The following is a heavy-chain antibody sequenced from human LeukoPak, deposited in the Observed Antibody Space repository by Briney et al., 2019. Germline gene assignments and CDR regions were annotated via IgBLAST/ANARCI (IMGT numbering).Heavy chain of an antibody. CDR2: IYYSGST. D-gene: IGHD2-2*01. Sequence: KTSETLSLTCTVSGGSISSYYWSWIRQPPGKGLEWIGYIYYSGSTNYNPSLKSRVTISVDTSKNQFSLKLSSVAAADTAVYYCARGGGCSSTSCYRYLYYYYMDVWGKGATVTVSS. J-gene: IGHJ6*03. CDR3: ARGGGCSSTSCYRYLYYYYMDV. CDR1: GGSISSYY. V-gene: IGHV4-59*12.